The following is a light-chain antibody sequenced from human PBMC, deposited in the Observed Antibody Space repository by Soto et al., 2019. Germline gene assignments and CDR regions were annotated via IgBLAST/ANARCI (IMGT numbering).Light chain of an antibody. CDR1: SSDVGDYNY. V-gene: IGLV2-14*01. J-gene: IGLJ2*01. Sequence: QSVLTQPASVSGSPGQSITISCTGTSSDVGDYNYVSWYQQHPGKAPKLMIYEVTDRPSGVSIRFSGSKSGNTASLTISGLQAEDEAHYYCSSYTTKNTVLFGGGTQLTVL. CDR3: SSYTTKNTVL. CDR2: EVT.